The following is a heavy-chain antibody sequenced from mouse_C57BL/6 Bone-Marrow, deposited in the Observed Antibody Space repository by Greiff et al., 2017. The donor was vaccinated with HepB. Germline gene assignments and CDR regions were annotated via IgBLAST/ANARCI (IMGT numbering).Heavy chain of an antibody. CDR3: AGGHYSNYVLFDY. CDR1: GFNIKDYY. D-gene: IGHD2-5*01. V-gene: IGHV14-1*01. CDR2: IDPEDGDT. J-gene: IGHJ2*01. Sequence: VQLQQSGAELVRPGASVKLSCTASGFNIKDYYMHWVKQRPEQGLEWIGRIDPEDGDTEYAPKFQGKATLTVDTSSSTAYMQLSSLTSEDSAVYYCAGGHYSNYVLFDYWGQGTTLTVSS.